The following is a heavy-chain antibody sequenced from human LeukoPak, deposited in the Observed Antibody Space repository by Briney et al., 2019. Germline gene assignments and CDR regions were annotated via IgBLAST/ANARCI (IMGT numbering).Heavy chain of an antibody. D-gene: IGHD2-2*01. CDR1: GGSISSYY. V-gene: IGHV4-4*07. J-gene: IGHJ3*02. Sequence: SETLSLTCTVSGGSISSYYWSWIRQPAGKGLEWIGRIYTGGSTNYNPSLKSRVTMSVDTSKNQFSLKLSSVTAADTAVYYCARVRKEGYCSSTSCQAANDAFDIWGQGTMVTVSS. CDR2: IYTGGST. CDR3: ARVRKEGYCSSTSCQAANDAFDI.